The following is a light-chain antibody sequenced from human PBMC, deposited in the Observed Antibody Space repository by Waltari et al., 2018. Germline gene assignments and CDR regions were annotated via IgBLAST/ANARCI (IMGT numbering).Light chain of an antibody. J-gene: IGKJ1*01. Sequence: AIQMTQSPSSLSASVGARVTITCRASQGIRNDLGWYQQKPGQAPNLLIYAASILQTGVPSRFSGSGSGTDFTLTISSLQPEDSATYYCLQDYNNPRTFGQGTKVEIK. CDR3: LQDYNNPRT. CDR1: QGIRND. V-gene: IGKV1-6*01. CDR2: AAS.